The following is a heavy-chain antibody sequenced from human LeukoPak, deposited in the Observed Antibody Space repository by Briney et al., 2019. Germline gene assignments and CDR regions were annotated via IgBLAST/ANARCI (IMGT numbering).Heavy chain of an antibody. V-gene: IGHV3-53*04. CDR2: IYSGGST. J-gene: IGHJ6*02. Sequence: PGGSLRLSCAASGFTVSSNYMSWVRQAPGKGLEWVSVIYSGGSTYYADSVKGRFTISRHNSKNTLYLQMNSLRAEDTAVYYCARDRRRGYDFWSVSRRMDVWGQGTTVTVPS. CDR1: GFTVSSNY. D-gene: IGHD3-3*01. CDR3: ARDRRRGYDFWSVSRRMDV.